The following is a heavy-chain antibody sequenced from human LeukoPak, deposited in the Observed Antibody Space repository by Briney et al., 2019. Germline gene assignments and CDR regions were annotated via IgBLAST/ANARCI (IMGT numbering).Heavy chain of an antibody. CDR2: MNPNSGNT. Sequence: ASVKVSCKASGYTFTSYDINWVRQATGQGLEWMGWMNPNSGNTGYAQKFQGRVTMTRNTSISTAYMELSSLRSEDTAVYYCAQLTTRYYYYYMDVWGKGTTVTVSS. J-gene: IGHJ6*03. CDR3: AQLTTRYYYYYMDV. V-gene: IGHV1-8*01. CDR1: GYTFTSYD. D-gene: IGHD4-11*01.